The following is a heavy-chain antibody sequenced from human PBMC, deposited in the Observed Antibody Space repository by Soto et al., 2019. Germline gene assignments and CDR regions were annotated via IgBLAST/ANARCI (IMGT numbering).Heavy chain of an antibody. CDR2: IIPIFGTA. D-gene: IGHD2-2*01. CDR3: ARDLSCSSTSCYGRSYYGMDV. J-gene: IGHJ6*02. Sequence: SVKVSCKSSGGTFSSYAISWVRQAPGQGLEWMGGIIPIFGTANYAQKFQGRVTITADESTSTAYMELSSLRSEDTAVYYCARDLSCSSTSCYGRSYYGMDVWGQGTTVTVSS. CDR1: GGTFSSYA. V-gene: IGHV1-69*13.